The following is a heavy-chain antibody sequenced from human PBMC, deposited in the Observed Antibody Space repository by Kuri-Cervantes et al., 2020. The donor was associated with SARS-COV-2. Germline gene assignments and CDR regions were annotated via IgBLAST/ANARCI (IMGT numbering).Heavy chain of an antibody. CDR2: ISYDGSNK. V-gene: IGHV3-30*03. D-gene: IGHD1-26*01. CDR1: GFTFSSYG. CDR3: VVGAYDAFDI. Sequence: GESLKISCAASGFTFSSYGMHWVRQAPGKGLEWVAVISYDGSNKYYADSVKGRFTISRDNSKNTLYLQMNSLRAEDTAVYYCVVGAYDAFDIWGQGTMVTVSS. J-gene: IGHJ3*02.